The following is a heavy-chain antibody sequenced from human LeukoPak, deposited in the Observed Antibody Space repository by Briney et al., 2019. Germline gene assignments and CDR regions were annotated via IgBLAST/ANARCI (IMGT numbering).Heavy chain of an antibody. CDR1: GGSISSGSYY. CDR3: GSRLYSSSWYRHNWFDP. V-gene: IGHV4-39*07. CDR2: INHSGST. D-gene: IGHD6-13*01. Sequence: PSETLSLTCTVSGGSISSGSYYWSWIRQPPGKGLEWIGEINHSGSTNYNPSLKSRVTISVDTSKNQFSLKLSSVTAADTAVYYCGSRLYSSSWYRHNWFDPWGQGTLVTVSS. J-gene: IGHJ5*02.